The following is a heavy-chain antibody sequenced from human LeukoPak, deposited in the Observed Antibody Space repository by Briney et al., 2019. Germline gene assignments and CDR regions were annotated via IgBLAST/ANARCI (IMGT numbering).Heavy chain of an antibody. Sequence: SETLSLTCTVSGGSISSGGYYWSWIRQHPGKGLEWIGYIYYSGSTYYNPSLKSRVTISVDTSKNQFSLKLSSVTAADTAVYYCAGVLALRRGVISPDFDYWGQGTLVTVSS. CDR3: AGVLALRRGVISPDFDY. V-gene: IGHV4-31*03. CDR1: GGSISSGGYY. J-gene: IGHJ4*02. D-gene: IGHD3-10*01. CDR2: IYYSGST.